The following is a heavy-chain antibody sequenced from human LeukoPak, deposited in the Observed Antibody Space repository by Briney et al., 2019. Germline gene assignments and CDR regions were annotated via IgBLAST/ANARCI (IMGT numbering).Heavy chain of an antibody. J-gene: IGHJ3*02. D-gene: IGHD3-22*01. Sequence: SETLSLTCTVSGGSISSSSYYWRWIRQPPGKGLEGIGRIYYSGSTYYNPSLKSRVTISVDTSQNQFSLKLSSVTAADTAVCYCARHNINYYDSSGYYYDAFDIWGQGTMVTVSS. CDR3: ARHNINYYDSSGYYYDAFDI. CDR1: GGSISSSSYY. CDR2: IYYSGST. V-gene: IGHV4-39*01.